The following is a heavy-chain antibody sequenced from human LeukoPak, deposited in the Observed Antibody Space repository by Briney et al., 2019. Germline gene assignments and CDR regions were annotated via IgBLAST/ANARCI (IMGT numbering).Heavy chain of an antibody. Sequence: SETLSLTCTVSGGSISSSSYYWGWIRQPPGTGLEWIGSIYYSGSTYYNPSLKSRVTISVDTSKNQFSLKLSSVTAADTAVYYCARVGGYVLAYWGQGTLVTVSS. CDR1: GGSISSSSYY. J-gene: IGHJ4*02. D-gene: IGHD5-12*01. CDR2: IYYSGST. V-gene: IGHV4-39*07. CDR3: ARVGGYVLAY.